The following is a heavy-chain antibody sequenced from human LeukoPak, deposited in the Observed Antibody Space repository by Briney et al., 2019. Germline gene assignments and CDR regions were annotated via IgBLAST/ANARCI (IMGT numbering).Heavy chain of an antibody. Sequence: GGSLRLSCAASGFTFSSYSMNWVRQAPGKGLEWVSSISSSSSYIYYADSVKGRFTISRDNSKNALYLQMNSLRAEDTAVYYCARQDCTNGVCYSYYYYGMDVWGQGTTVTVSS. V-gene: IGHV3-21*01. J-gene: IGHJ6*02. CDR3: ARQDCTNGVCYSYYYYGMDV. CDR1: GFTFSSYS. D-gene: IGHD2-8*01. CDR2: ISSSSSYI.